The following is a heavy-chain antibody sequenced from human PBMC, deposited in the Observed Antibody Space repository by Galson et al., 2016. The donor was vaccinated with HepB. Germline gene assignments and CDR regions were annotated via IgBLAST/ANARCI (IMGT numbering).Heavy chain of an antibody. CDR3: ARRGVVVVAQGWGYGMDV. V-gene: IGHV3-7*01. CDR2: INEDGSQR. D-gene: IGHD3-22*01. J-gene: IGHJ6*02. Sequence: SLRLSCAASGFTFSRYWMSWVRQAPGKGLEWVANINEDGSQRPGADSVRGRFTISRDNAKNLLYPQMNSLRAEDMAVYYCARRGVVVVAQGWGYGMDVWGRGTTVTVSS. CDR1: GFTFSRYW.